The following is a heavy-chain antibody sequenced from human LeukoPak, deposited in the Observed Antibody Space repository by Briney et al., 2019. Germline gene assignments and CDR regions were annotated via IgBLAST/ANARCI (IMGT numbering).Heavy chain of an antibody. Sequence: GGSLRLSCSASGFPFSSYAMHWVRQAPGKGLEYVSAISDSGGSTYYADSVKGRFTISRDNSKNTLYLQMNSLRAEDTAVYYCAKALSSQRTPYANWFDPWGQGTLVTVSS. V-gene: IGHV3-23*01. J-gene: IGHJ5*02. CDR3: AKALSSQRTPYANWFDP. CDR1: GFPFSSYA. CDR2: ISDSGGST. D-gene: IGHD2-8*01.